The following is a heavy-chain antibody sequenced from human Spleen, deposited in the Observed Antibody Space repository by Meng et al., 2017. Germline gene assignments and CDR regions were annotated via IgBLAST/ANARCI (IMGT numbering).Heavy chain of an antibody. CDR2: IKSKGSGGTT. CDR3: AKPKGIVVVITYFDY. Sequence: GESLKISCVASGFTFSDYYMSWIRQAPGKGLEWIGRIKSKGSGGTTDYSAPVKGRFTVSRDDSKNTLYLQMNSLRAEDTAVYYCAKPKGIVVVITYFDYWGQGTLVTVSS. V-gene: IGHV3-15*03. D-gene: IGHD3-22*01. J-gene: IGHJ4*02. CDR1: GFTFSDYY.